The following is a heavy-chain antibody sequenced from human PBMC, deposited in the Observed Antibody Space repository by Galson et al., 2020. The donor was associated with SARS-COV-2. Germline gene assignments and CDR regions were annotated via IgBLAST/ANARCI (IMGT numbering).Heavy chain of an antibody. J-gene: IGHJ6*02. CDR1: GYRFTSYW. CDR2: IYPGDSDT. D-gene: IGHD3-10*01. V-gene: IGHV5-51*01. CDR3: ARLRAEAVRGVIMGHYYDAMDV. Sequence: GESLKISCKGSGYRFTSYWIGWVRQMPGKGLDWMGIIYPGDSDTRYSPSLQGQVTISADKSISTAYLQWSSLKASDTAMYYCARLRAEAVRGVIMGHYYDAMDVWGQGTTVTVSS.